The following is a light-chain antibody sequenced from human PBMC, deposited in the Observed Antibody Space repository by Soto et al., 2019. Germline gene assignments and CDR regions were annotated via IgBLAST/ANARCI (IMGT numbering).Light chain of an antibody. CDR2: AAS. CDR1: QGIRND. Sequence: AIPMTQSPSSLSASVGDRVTITCRASQGIRNDLGWYQQKPGKAPKLLIYAASSLQSGVPSRFSGSGSGTDFTLTISSLQPENFATYYCLQDYNYPLTFGGGTKVEIK. V-gene: IGKV1-6*01. J-gene: IGKJ4*01. CDR3: LQDYNYPLT.